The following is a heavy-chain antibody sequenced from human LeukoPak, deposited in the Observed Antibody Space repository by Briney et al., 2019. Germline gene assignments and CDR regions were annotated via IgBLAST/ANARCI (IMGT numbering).Heavy chain of an antibody. CDR2: ISYDGSNK. Sequence: GGSLRLSCAASGFTFSSYAMHWVRQAPGKGLEWVAVISYDGSNKYYADSVKGRFTISRDNSKNTLYLQMNSLRAGDTAVYYCAREGGWYEYYFDYWGQGTLVTVSS. V-gene: IGHV3-30-3*01. J-gene: IGHJ4*02. CDR3: AREGGWYEYYFDY. CDR1: GFTFSSYA. D-gene: IGHD6-19*01.